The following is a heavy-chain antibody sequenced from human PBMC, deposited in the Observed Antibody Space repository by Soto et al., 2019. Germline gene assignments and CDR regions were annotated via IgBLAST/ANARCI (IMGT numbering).Heavy chain of an antibody. D-gene: IGHD3-10*01. V-gene: IGHV5-51*01. CDR2: IYPGDSDT. CDR1: GYSFTSYW. J-gene: IGHJ4*02. Sequence: GESLKISCKGSGYSFTSYWICWVRQMPGRGLEWMGIIYPGDSDTRYSPSFQGQVTVSADKSISTAYLQWSSLKASDTAMYYCARTQREFYYGSGSYFPDYWGQGTPVTVSS. CDR3: ARTQREFYYGSGSYFPDY.